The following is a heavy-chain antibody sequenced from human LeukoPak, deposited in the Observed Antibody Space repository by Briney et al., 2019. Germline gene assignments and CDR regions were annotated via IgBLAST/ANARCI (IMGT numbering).Heavy chain of an antibody. CDR2: IYYSGST. J-gene: IGHJ4*02. CDR3: AGENGHNSVLGERFDY. V-gene: IGHV4-39*07. CDR1: GGSISSSSYY. D-gene: IGHD5-24*01. Sequence: SETLSLTCTVSGGSISSSSYYWGWIRQPPGKGPEWIGSIYYSGSTYYNPSLKSRVTISVDTSKNQFSLKLSSVTAADTAIYYCAGENGHNSVLGERFDYWGRGALVTVSS.